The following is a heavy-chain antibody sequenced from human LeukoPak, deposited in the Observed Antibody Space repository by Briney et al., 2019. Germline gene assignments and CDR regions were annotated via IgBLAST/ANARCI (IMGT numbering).Heavy chain of an antibody. D-gene: IGHD5-18*01. V-gene: IGHV3-21*01. CDR2: ISSSSNYI. Sequence: PGGSLRLSCAAPGFTFSSYSMNWVRQAPGKGLEWVSFISSSSNYIYYADSVKGRFTISRDNAKNSLFLQMNGLGAEDTAVYYCARGGFDMDTALVLPFDIWGQGTMVTVSS. CDR3: ARGGFDMDTALVLPFDI. CDR1: GFTFSSYS. J-gene: IGHJ3*02.